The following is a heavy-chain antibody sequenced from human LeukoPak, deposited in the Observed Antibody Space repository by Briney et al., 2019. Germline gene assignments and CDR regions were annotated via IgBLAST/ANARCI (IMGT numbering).Heavy chain of an antibody. D-gene: IGHD3-16*01. CDR3: ASPGPESYHYVWGSLEN. V-gene: IGHV4-34*01. CDR1: GGSFIDYY. Sequence: PSETLSLTCAVYGGSFIDYYLTSIRQTPRKRLEWIGEINHSGSAKYNPSLKSRVIISIDTSKNQFSLNLSSVTAADTAVYYCASPGPESYHYVWGSLENWGQGTLVIVSS. J-gene: IGHJ4*02. CDR2: INHSGSA.